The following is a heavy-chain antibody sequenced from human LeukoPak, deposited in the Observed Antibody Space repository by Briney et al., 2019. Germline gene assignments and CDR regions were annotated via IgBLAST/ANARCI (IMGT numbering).Heavy chain of an antibody. V-gene: IGHV1-46*03. D-gene: IGHD5-24*01. J-gene: IGHJ4*02. Sequence: GASVKVSCKASGYTFTSYYMHWVRQAPGQGLEWMGIINPSGGSTSYAQKFQGRVTMTRDMSTSTVYMELSSLKTDDTAVHYCTRVWLQYFDYWGQGTLITVSS. CDR1: GYTFTSYY. CDR2: INPSGGST. CDR3: TRVWLQYFDY.